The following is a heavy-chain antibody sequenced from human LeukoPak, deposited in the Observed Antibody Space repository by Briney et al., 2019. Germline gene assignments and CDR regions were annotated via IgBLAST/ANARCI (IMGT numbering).Heavy chain of an antibody. V-gene: IGHV3-53*01. CDR3: ARRSGIAVAGAFDY. CDR1: GFIVRNYY. D-gene: IGHD6-19*01. Sequence: GGPLRLSCAASGFIVRNYYLSWVRQAPGKGLEWVSVIYSGGSTYYADSVEGRFTISRDNSKNTVSLQMKSLRAEDTAVYYCARRSGIAVAGAFDYWGQGTLVTVSS. CDR2: IYSGGST. J-gene: IGHJ4*02.